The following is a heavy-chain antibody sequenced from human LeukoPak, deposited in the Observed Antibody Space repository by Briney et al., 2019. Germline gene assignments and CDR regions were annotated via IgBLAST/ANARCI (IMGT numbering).Heavy chain of an antibody. CDR1: GLTFSTYG. CDR3: VKDYVSGDGYWDFDY. D-gene: IGHD5-24*01. J-gene: IGHJ4*02. CDR2: ISGSGAST. Sequence: GGSLRLSCAASGLTFSTYGMTWVRQAPGKGLEWVSAISGSGASTYYADSVKGRFTISRDNSKNTMSMEMNSLRVEDTGVYFCVKDYVSGDGYWDFDYWGQGILVIVSS. V-gene: IGHV3-23*01.